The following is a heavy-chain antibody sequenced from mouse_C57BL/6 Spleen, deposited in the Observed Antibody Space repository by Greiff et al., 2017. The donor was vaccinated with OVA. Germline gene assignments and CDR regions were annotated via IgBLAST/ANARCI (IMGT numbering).Heavy chain of an antibody. D-gene: IGHD2-2*01. CDR2: IYPRSGNT. CDR3: ARYGYDGYAMDY. J-gene: IGHJ4*01. V-gene: IGHV1-81*01. CDR1: GYTFTSYG. Sequence: QVQLKESGAELARPGASVKLSCKASGYTFTSYGISWVKQRTGQGLEWIGEIYPRSGNTYYNEEFKGKATLTADKSSSTAYMELRSLTSEDSAVYFCARYGYDGYAMDYWGQGTSVTVSS.